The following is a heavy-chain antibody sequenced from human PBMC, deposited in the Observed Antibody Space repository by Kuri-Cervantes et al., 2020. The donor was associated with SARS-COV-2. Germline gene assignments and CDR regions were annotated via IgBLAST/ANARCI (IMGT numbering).Heavy chain of an antibody. D-gene: IGHD6-19*01. CDR3: VTSLPRSGWDGEDAFDI. CDR1: DDSITSSSYY. V-gene: IGHV4-39*01. CDR2: IYNSGST. J-gene: IGHJ3*02. Sequence: ESLKISCTVSDDSITSSSYYWGWIRQPPGKGLEWIGNIYNSGSTYYNPSLKSRVTISVDTSKKQFSLKLSSVTAADTAMYYCVTSLPRSGWDGEDAFDIWGQGTMVTDSS.